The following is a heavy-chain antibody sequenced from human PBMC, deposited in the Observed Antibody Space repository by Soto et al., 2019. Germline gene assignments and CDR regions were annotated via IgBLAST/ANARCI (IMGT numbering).Heavy chain of an antibody. CDR3: ARDKITGLFDY. CDR1: GGSISSSSYY. J-gene: IGHJ4*02. Sequence: SETLFLTCTVSGGSISSSSYYWGWIRQPPGKGLEWIGSIYYSGSTNYNPSLKSRVTISVDTSKNQFSLKLTSVTAADTAVYYCARDKITGLFDYWGQGTLVTVSS. D-gene: IGHD2-8*02. CDR2: IYYSGST. V-gene: IGHV4-39*02.